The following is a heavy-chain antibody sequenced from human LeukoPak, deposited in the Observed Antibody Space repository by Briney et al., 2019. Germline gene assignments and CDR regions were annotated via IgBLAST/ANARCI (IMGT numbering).Heavy chain of an antibody. D-gene: IGHD1-20*01. V-gene: IGHV1-2*02. Sequence: ASVKVSCKASGYTFTGYYMHWVRQAPGQGLEWMGWINPNSGGTNYAQKFQGGVTMTRDTSISTAYMELSRLRSDDTAVYYCAREVVGGFITGMKGYFDYWGQGTLVTVSS. CDR1: GYTFTGYY. CDR2: INPNSGGT. J-gene: IGHJ4*02. CDR3: AREVVGGFITGMKGYFDY.